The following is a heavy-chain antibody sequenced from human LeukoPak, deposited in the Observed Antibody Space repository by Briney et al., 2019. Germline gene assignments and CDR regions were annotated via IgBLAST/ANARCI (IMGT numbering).Heavy chain of an antibody. V-gene: IGHV1-69*13. J-gene: IGHJ6*02. CDR2: IIPIFGTA. D-gene: IGHD6-6*01. Sequence: AASVKVSCKASGGTFSIYAISWVRQAPGQGLEWMGGIIPIFGTANYAQKFQGRVTITADESTSTAYMELSSLRSEDTAVYYCASCASSSLPMDVWGQGTTVTVSS. CDR1: GGTFSIYA. CDR3: ASCASSSLPMDV.